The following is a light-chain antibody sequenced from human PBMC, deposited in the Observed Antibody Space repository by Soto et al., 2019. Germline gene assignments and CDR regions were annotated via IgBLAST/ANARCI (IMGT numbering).Light chain of an antibody. CDR3: QQCNNYPPS. CDR2: DAS. Sequence: ATQLTQSPSSLSASVGDRVTITCRASQGISTDVAWYQQKPGKAPKVLISDASKVQSGVPSRFSGSGSGTDFTLIISSLQPEDFATYYCQQCNNYPPSFGQVTKLEIK. J-gene: IGKJ2*01. V-gene: IGKV1D-13*01. CDR1: QGISTD.